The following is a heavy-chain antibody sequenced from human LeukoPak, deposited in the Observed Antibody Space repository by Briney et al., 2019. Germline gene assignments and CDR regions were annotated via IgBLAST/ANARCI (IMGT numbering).Heavy chain of an antibody. V-gene: IGHV1-2*06. J-gene: IGHJ4*02. CDR2: INPNSGGT. CDR3: ASWDWNPNYYFDY. CDR1: GYTFTVYY. D-gene: IGHD1-1*01. Sequence: ASVTVSCTTSGYTFTVYYMHWVRQAPGQGLEWMGRINPNSGGTNHAQKFQGRVTMTRDTSITTAYMELSSLRSDDTAVYYCASWDWNPNYYFDYWGQGTLVTVSS.